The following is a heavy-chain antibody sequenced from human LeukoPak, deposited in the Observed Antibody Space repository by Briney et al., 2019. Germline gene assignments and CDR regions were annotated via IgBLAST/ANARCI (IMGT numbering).Heavy chain of an antibody. Sequence: GASVKVSCKASGYTFTSYYMHWVRQAPGQGLEWMGIINPSGGSTSYAQKFQGRVTMTRDTSTSTAYMELSRLKSDDTAVYYCAKGEISYGSGSPHFDYWGQGTLVTVSS. V-gene: IGHV1-46*01. J-gene: IGHJ4*02. CDR2: INPSGGST. CDR3: AKGEISYGSGSPHFDY. CDR1: GYTFTSYY. D-gene: IGHD3-10*01.